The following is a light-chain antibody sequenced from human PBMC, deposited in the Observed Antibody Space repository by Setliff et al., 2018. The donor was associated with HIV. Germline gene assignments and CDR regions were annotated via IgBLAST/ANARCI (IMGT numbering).Light chain of an antibody. CDR2: TNT. CDR3: AVWDDSLKAWM. CDR1: NSNIGIHT. Sequence: QSVLTQPPSASGTPGQRVTISCSGSNSNIGIHTVNWYQHLPGTTPKLLIYTNTQRPSGVPGRFSGSKSGTSASLVISGLQSEDEADYYCAVWDDSLKAWMVGGGTK. J-gene: IGLJ3*02. V-gene: IGLV1-44*01.